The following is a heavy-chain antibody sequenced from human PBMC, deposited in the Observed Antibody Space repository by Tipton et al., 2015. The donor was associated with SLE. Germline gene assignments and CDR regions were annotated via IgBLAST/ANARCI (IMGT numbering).Heavy chain of an antibody. Sequence: TPSLTCAVYGGSFSSYYWGWIRQPPGKGLEWIGSIYYSGSTYYNPSLKSRVTISVNTSKNQFSLKLSSVTAADTAVYYCAREAGVQLWLRKFTGGNFDLWGRGTLVTVSS. CDR3: AREAGVQLWLRKFTGGNFDL. CDR1: GGSFSSYY. D-gene: IGHD5-18*01. V-gene: IGHV4-39*07. J-gene: IGHJ2*01. CDR2: IYYSGST.